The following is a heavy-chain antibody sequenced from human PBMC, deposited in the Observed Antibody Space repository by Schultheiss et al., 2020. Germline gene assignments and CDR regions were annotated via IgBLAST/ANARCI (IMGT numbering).Heavy chain of an antibody. Sequence: GGSLRLSCAASGFSFSDYGMSWVRQVPGKGLEWVSTIYGSHDTTHYADSVRGRFTISRDNSKNTLYLQMNSLRAEDTALYYCTKDVWGLMALGQYDSWGQGTLVTVSS. J-gene: IGHJ4*02. CDR1: GFSFSDYG. D-gene: IGHD3-16*01. CDR3: TKDVWGLMALGQYDS. V-gene: IGHV3-23*01. CDR2: IYGSHDTT.